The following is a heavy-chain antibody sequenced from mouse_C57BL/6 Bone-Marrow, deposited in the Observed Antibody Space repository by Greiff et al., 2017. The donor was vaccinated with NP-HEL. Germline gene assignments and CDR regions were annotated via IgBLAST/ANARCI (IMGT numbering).Heavy chain of an antibody. J-gene: IGHJ2*01. V-gene: IGHV1-22*01. CDR2: INPNNGGT. CDR1: GYTFTDYN. CDR3: ARSFITTVVVDY. D-gene: IGHD1-1*01. Sequence: VQLQQSGPELVKPGASVKMSCKASGYTFTDYNMHWVKQSHGKSLEWIGYINPNNGGTSYNQKFKGKATLTVNRSSSTAYMELRSLTSEDSAVYYCARSFITTVVVDYWGQGTTLTVSS.